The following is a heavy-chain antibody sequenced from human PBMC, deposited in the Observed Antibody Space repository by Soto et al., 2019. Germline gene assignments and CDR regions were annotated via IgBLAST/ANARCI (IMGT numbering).Heavy chain of an antibody. CDR1: GYTFTSYY. D-gene: IGHD5-12*01. Sequence: ASVKVSCKASGYTFTSYYMHWVRQAPGQGLEWMGIINPSGGSTSYAQKFQGRVTMTRDTSTSTVYMELSSLRSEDTAVYYCARDGYSGYDSDESRYYYYGMDVWGQGTTVTVSS. CDR2: INPSGGST. V-gene: IGHV1-46*01. J-gene: IGHJ6*02. CDR3: ARDGYSGYDSDESRYYYYGMDV.